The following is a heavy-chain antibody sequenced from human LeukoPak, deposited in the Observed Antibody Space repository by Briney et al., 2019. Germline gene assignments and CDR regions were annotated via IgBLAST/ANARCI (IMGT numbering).Heavy chain of an antibody. D-gene: IGHD6-19*01. Sequence: GGSLRLSCAASGFTFSSYTMNWVRQAPGKGLEWVSYISRSGSTIYYADSVKGRFTISRDNSKNTLYLQMNSLRAEDTAVYYCAKGGYSSGWYGDYWGQGTLVTVSS. J-gene: IGHJ4*02. CDR1: GFTFSSYT. V-gene: IGHV3-48*01. CDR2: ISRSGSTI. CDR3: AKGGYSSGWYGDY.